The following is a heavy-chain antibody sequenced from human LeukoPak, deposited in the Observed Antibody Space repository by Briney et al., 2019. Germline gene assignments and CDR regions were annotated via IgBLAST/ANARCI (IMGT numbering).Heavy chain of an antibody. CDR3: AGNSVYGYFEY. Sequence: GGSLRLSCAVSGFTFSSYEMNWVRQAPGKGLEWVSYIGKTSSAIYYADSVKGRFTMSRDNAKSSLYLQMISLRDEDTAVYYCAGNSVYGYFEYWGQGALVTVSS. CDR1: GFTFSSYE. V-gene: IGHV3-48*02. D-gene: IGHD5/OR15-5a*01. CDR2: IGKTSSAI. J-gene: IGHJ4*02.